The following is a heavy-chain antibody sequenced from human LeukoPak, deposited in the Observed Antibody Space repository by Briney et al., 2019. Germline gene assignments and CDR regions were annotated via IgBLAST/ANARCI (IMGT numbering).Heavy chain of an antibody. D-gene: IGHD6-6*01. CDR3: ARGPNSNWSGLDF. CDR2: ISPTGSTT. J-gene: IGHJ4*02. CDR1: GFSFSGHW. V-gene: IGHV3-74*01. Sequence: DPGGSLRPSCTASGFSFSGHWMHWARQLPGKGLVWVSRISPTGSTTSYADSVKGRFSVSRDNAKNTLYLQVNDLRAEDTAVYYCARGPNSNWSGLDFWGQGTLLTVSS.